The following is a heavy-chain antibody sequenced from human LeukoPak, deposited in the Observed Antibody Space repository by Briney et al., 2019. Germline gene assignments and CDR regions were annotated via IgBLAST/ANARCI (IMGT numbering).Heavy chain of an antibody. CDR2: IRSKAYGGTT. CDR3: TRVQGSSTS. Sequence: PGRSLRLSCTASGFTFGDYAMSWVRQAPGKGLEWVGFIRSKAYGGTTEYAASVKGRFTISRDDSKSIAYLQMNSLKTEDTAVYYCTRVQGSSTSWGQGTLVIVSS. CDR1: GFTFGDYA. V-gene: IGHV3-49*04. D-gene: IGHD2-2*01. J-gene: IGHJ4*02.